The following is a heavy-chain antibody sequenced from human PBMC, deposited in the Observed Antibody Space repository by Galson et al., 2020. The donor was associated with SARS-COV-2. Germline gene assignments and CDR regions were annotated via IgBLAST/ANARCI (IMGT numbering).Heavy chain of an antibody. D-gene: IGHD3-9*01. CDR2: ISGSGGST. Sequence: GESLKISCAASGFTFSSYAMSWVRQAPGKGLEWVSAISGSGGSTYYADSVKGRFTISRDNSKNTLYLQMNSLRAEDTAVYYCAKDPGDYDILTGTNFDYWGQGTLVTVSS. CDR3: AKDPGDYDILTGTNFDY. CDR1: GFTFSSYA. V-gene: IGHV3-23*01. J-gene: IGHJ4*02.